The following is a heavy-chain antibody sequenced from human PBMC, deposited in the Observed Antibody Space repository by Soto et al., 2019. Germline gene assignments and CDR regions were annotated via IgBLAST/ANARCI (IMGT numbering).Heavy chain of an antibody. CDR3: ARAGIAVAGTGHYYYYYGMDV. CDR2: IYHSGST. V-gene: IGHV4-4*02. Sequence: SETLSLTCAVSGGSISSSNWWSWVRQPPGKGLEWIGEIYHSGSTNYNPSLKSRVTISVDKSKNQFSLKLSSVTAADTAVYYCARAGIAVAGTGHYYYYYGMDVWGQGTTVT. J-gene: IGHJ6*02. D-gene: IGHD6-19*01. CDR1: GGSISSSNW.